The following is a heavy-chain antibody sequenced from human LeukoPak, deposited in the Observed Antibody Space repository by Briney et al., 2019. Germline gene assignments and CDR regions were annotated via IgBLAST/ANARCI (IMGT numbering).Heavy chain of an antibody. V-gene: IGHV3-30-3*01. CDR3: ARDLTSGTALDY. D-gene: IGHD1-26*01. CDR2: ISYDGSNK. Sequence: HPGGSLRLSCAASGFTLSSYAMHWVRQAPGKGLEWVAVISYDGSNKYYADSVKGRFTISRDNSKNTLYLQMNSLRAKDTAVYYCARDLTSGTALDYWGQGTLVTVSS. J-gene: IGHJ4*02. CDR1: GFTLSSYA.